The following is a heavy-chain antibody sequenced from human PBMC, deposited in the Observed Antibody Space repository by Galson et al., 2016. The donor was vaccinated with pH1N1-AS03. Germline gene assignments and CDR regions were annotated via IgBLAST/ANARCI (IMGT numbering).Heavy chain of an antibody. CDR2: SSTAGDT. V-gene: IGHV3-13*01. D-gene: IGHD3-10*01. J-gene: IGHJ6*02. CDR3: ARGKEGYFYGMDV. Sequence: SLRLSCAGAGFTFSSHDMYWVRQPPGKGLEWVSASSTAGDTYYAGSVKGRFTISRENAKNSLYLQMNSLRAGDTAVYYCARGKEGYFYGMDVWGQGTTVTVSS. CDR1: GFTFSSHD.